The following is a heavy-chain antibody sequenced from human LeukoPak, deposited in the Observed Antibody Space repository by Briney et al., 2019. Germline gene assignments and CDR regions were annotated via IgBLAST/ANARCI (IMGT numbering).Heavy chain of an antibody. Sequence: SETLSLTCAVYGGSFSGYYWSWIRQPPGKGLEWIGEINHSGSTNYNPSLKSRVTMSVDTSKNQFSLKLSSVTAADTAVYYCASDSSGYPKPFDYWGQGTLVTVSS. J-gene: IGHJ4*02. V-gene: IGHV4-34*01. CDR1: GGSFSGYY. CDR3: ASDSSGYPKPFDY. D-gene: IGHD3-22*01. CDR2: INHSGST.